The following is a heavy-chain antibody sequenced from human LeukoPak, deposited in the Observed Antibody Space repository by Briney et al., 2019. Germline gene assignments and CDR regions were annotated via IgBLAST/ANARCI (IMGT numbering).Heavy chain of an antibody. J-gene: IGHJ6*02. V-gene: IGHV1-46*01. CDR2: INPSGGST. Sequence: ASVKASCKASGYTFTSYYMHWVRQAPGQGLEWMGIINPSGGSTSYAQKFQGRVTMTRDTSTSTVYMELSSLRSEDTAVYYCARDRHDYYYGMDVWGQGTTVTVSS. CDR3: ARDRHDYYYGMDV. CDR1: GYTFTSYY.